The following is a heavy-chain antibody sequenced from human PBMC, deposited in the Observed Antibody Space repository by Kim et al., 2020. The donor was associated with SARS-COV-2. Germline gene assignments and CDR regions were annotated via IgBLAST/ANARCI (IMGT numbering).Heavy chain of an antibody. V-gene: IGHV4-4*07. D-gene: IGHD3-22*01. J-gene: IGHJ4*02. CDR3: ARGHDSSGYQADY. Sequence: YNPSLKSRVTMSVDTSKNQFSLKLSSVTAADTAVYYCARGHDSSGYQADYWGQGTLVTVSS.